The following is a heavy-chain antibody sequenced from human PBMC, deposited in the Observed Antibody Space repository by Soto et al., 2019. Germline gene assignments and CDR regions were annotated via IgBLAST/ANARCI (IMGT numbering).Heavy chain of an antibody. CDR1: GYTFTSYT. J-gene: IGHJ5*01. CDR3: VRCVPGFDS. Sequence: QVQLVQSGAEVKKPGASVKVSCKASGYTFTSYTVSWVRQAPGQGLEWIGWISANNDNTDFAQRFQDRVTLTTDTSTRTAYMELRSLQSDDTAVYYCVRCVPGFDSWGQGTLVTVSS. CDR2: ISANNDNT. V-gene: IGHV1-18*01.